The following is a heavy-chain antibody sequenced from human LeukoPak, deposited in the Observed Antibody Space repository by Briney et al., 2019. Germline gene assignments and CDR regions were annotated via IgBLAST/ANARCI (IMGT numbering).Heavy chain of an antibody. CDR2: ISGSGSTI. CDR3: ARGPHSRGYYGHYFDY. D-gene: IGHD3-22*01. J-gene: IGHJ4*02. Sequence: GGSLRLSCAASGFNLNNYEINWVRRTPGKGLEWIAYISGSGSTIYYAESVQGRFTISRDNAQNSLYLQTNSLRAEDTAIYYCARGPHSRGYYGHYFDYWGLGTLVTVSS. CDR1: GFNLNNYE. V-gene: IGHV3-48*03.